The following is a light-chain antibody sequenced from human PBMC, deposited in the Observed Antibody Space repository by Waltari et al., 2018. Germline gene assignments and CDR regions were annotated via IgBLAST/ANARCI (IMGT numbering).Light chain of an antibody. CDR3: CSYAGRNVWV. V-gene: IGLV2-23*02. CDR2: DVL. CDR1: SSNVGFYNL. Sequence: QSALTPPASVSGSPGPAVTISCTATSSNVGFYNLFSWYQQHPDKAPKLMIYDVLERPSGISNRFSGAKSGDTASLTISGLRAEDEADYYCCSYAGRNVWVFGGGTKLTVL. J-gene: IGLJ3*02.